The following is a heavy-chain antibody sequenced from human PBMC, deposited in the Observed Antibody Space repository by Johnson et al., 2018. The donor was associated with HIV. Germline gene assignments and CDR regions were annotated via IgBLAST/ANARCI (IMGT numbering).Heavy chain of an antibody. CDR2: IKQDGSEK. Sequence: VQLVESGGGLVKPGGSLRLSCAASGLTFSNAWMSWVRRAPGKGLEWVANIKQDGSEKYYVDSVKGRFTISRDNAKNSLYLQMNSLRAEDTAVYYCYAFDIWGQGTMVTVSS. CDR3: YAFDI. J-gene: IGHJ3*02. CDR1: GLTFSNAW. V-gene: IGHV3-7*01.